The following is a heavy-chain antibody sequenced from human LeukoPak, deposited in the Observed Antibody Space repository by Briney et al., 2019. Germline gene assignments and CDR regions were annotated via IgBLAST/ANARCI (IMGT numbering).Heavy chain of an antibody. Sequence: GSLRLSCAASGFTFGNSWVHWVRQSPGKGLEWIGSVHYSGTSNYNPSLKSRVTISVDTSKNLFSLRLNSVTAADTAVYFCARPSLDYYSYFNVWGKGTSVTVSS. CDR3: ARPSLDYYSYFNV. J-gene: IGHJ6*03. V-gene: IGHV4-38-2*01. CDR1: GFTFGNS. D-gene: IGHD5/OR15-5a*01. CDR2: VHYSGTS.